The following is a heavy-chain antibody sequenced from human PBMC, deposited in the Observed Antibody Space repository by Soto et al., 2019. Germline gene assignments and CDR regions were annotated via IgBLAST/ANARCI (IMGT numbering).Heavy chain of an antibody. V-gene: IGHV4-34*01. Sequence: SETLSLTCAVYGGSFSGYYWSWIRQPPGKGLEWIGEINHSGSTNYNPSLKSRVTISVDTSKNQFSLKLSSVTAADTAVYYCARVMRHSSSSDYWGQGTLVTVSS. CDR2: INHSGST. CDR3: ARVMRHSSSSDY. J-gene: IGHJ4*02. CDR1: GGSFSGYY. D-gene: IGHD6-6*01.